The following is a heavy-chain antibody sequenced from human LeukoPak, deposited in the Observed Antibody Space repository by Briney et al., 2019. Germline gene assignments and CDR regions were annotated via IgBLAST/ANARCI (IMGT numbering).Heavy chain of an antibody. CDR3: ARGSRHYYGSGSYYLDY. Sequence: SVKVSCKASGGTFSSYAIGWVRQAPGQGLEWMGGIIPIFGTANYAQKFQGRVTITADESTSTAYMELSSLRSEDTAVYYCARGSRHYYGSGSYYLDYWGQGTLVTVSS. CDR1: GGTFSSYA. V-gene: IGHV1-69*13. CDR2: IIPIFGTA. D-gene: IGHD3-10*01. J-gene: IGHJ4*02.